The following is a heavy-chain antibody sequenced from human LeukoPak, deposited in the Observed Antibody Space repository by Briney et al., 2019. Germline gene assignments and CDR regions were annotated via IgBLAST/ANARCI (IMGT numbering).Heavy chain of an antibody. V-gene: IGHV4-61*02. CDR2: IYTRGST. Sequence: PSQTLSLTCIASGGSTTTGDYYCSWIRQPAGKGLEWIGRIYTRGSTNYNPSLKSRIIISGDTSKDQFSLKLSSVTASDTAVYYCARGLTYYYGSGSNNWFDPWGQGTLVTVSS. J-gene: IGHJ5*02. CDR1: GGSTTTGDYY. D-gene: IGHD3-10*01. CDR3: ARGLTYYYGSGSNNWFDP.